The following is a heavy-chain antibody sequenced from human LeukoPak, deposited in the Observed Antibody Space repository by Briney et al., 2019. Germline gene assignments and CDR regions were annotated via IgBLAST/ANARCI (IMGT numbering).Heavy chain of an antibody. CDR1: GFTFSSYE. V-gene: IGHV3-48*03. J-gene: IGHJ4*02. CDR3: ARGGASSSWFIDY. Sequence: GGSLRLSCAASGFTFSSYEMNWVRQAPGKGLEWVSYISSSGSTYYADSVKGRFTISRDNSKNTLYLQMNSLRAEDTAVYYCARGGASSSWFIDYWGQGTLVTVSS. D-gene: IGHD6-13*01. CDR2: ISSSGST.